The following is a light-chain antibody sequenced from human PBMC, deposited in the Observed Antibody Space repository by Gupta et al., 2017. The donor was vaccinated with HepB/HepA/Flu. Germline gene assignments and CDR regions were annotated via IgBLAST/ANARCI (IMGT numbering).Light chain of an antibody. Sequence: DIVMTQSPDPLAVSLGERATINCKSSQSVLYSSNNKNYLAWYQQKPGQPPKLLIYWASTRESGVRDRFSGSGSGTDFTLTISSLQAEDVAVYYCQQYYSTPWTFGQGTKVEIK. CDR1: QSVLYSSNNKNY. V-gene: IGKV4-1*01. CDR2: WAS. J-gene: IGKJ1*01. CDR3: QQYYSTPWT.